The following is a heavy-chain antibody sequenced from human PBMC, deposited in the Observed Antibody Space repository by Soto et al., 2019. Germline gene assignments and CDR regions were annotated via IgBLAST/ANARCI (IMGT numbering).Heavy chain of an antibody. Sequence: EVQLVESGGGLVQPGGSLRISCAASGFTFSSYSMIWVRQAPGKGLEWVPYISSSSTTMYYADSVKGRFTISRDNAKNSLYLQMNSLRAEDTAVYYCARKVRYFDWAPYYFDYWGQGTLVTVSS. D-gene: IGHD3-9*01. CDR1: GFTFSSYS. V-gene: IGHV3-48*01. CDR3: ARKVRYFDWAPYYFDY. CDR2: ISSSSTTM. J-gene: IGHJ4*02.